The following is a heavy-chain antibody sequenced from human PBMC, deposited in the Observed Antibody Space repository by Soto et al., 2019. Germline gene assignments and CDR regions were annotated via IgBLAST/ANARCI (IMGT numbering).Heavy chain of an antibody. CDR2: IIPIFGTA. CDR3: ARGHIVVVVAATHFDY. Sequence: SVKVSCKASGGTFSSYAISWVRQAPGQGLEWMGGIIPIFGTANYAQKFQGRVTMTRNTSISTAYMELSSLRSEDTAVYYCARGHIVVVVAATHFDYWGQGTLVTVSS. V-gene: IGHV1-69*05. CDR1: GGTFSSYA. D-gene: IGHD2-15*01. J-gene: IGHJ4*02.